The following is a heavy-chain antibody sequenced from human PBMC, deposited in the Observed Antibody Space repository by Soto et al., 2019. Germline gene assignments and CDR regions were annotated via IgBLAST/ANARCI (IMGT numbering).Heavy chain of an antibody. CDR2: IWFHGGNQ. CDR1: GFTFSNYG. J-gene: IGHJ5*01. Sequence: QVHLVESGGGVVQPGMSLRLSCAASGFTFSNYGMHWVRHAPGKGLEWVAVIWFHGGNQYYADSVSGRFTISRDNAKNALYLQMNSLRVDDTGNYYCTRFMGHFCDGSCPFYSWCQGTLVTVSS. D-gene: IGHD3-3*02. CDR3: TRFMGHFCDGSCPFYS. V-gene: IGHV3-33*01.